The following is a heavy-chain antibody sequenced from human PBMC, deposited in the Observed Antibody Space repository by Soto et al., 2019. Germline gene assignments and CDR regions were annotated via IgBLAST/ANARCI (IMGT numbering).Heavy chain of an antibody. Sequence: QLQLQESGSGLVKPSQTLSLTCAVSGGSISSGGYSWSWIRQPPGKGLEWIGYSFHSGSTDYNPSGNRLVTIAVDGSENHLSLTLSSVTAADTAVYYCAGWWMYAPRFGPWGQGTLGTVSS. CDR1: GGSISSGGYS. CDR3: AGWWMYAPRFGP. CDR2: SFHSGST. V-gene: IGHV4-30-2*01. J-gene: IGHJ5*02. D-gene: IGHD2-8*01.